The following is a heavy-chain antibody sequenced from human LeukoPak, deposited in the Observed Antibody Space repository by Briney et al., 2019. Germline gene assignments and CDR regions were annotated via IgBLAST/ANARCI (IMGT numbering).Heavy chain of an antibody. CDR2: IYYSGST. Sequence: PSETLSLTCSVSGGSISSYYWSWIRQPPGKGLEWIGYIYYSGSTNYNPSLKSRVTISVDTSKNQFSLKVSSVTAADTAVYYCARDSGPRFDYWGQGTLVTVSS. CDR1: GGSISSYY. D-gene: IGHD6-19*01. J-gene: IGHJ4*02. V-gene: IGHV4-59*01. CDR3: ARDSGPRFDY.